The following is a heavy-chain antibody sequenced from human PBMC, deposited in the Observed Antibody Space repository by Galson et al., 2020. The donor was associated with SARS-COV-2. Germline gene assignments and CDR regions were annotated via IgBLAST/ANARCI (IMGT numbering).Heavy chain of an antibody. Sequence: SETLSLTCTDSGGSISSSSYYWGWIRQPPGKGLEWIGSIYYSGSTYYNPSLTSRVTISVDTSKNQFSLKLSSVTAADTAVYYCASLDYGDYPNFRFYYYYGMDVWGQGTTVTVSS. J-gene: IGHJ6*02. CDR1: GGSISSSSYY. CDR3: ASLDYGDYPNFRFYYYYGMDV. CDR2: IYYSGST. D-gene: IGHD4-17*01. V-gene: IGHV4-39*01.